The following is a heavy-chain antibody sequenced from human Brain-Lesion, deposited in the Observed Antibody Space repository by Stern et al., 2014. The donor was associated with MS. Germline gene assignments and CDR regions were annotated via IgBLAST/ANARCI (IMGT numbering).Heavy chain of an antibody. Sequence: QVQLQESGPGLVKPSQTLSLTCIVSGGSISSGSFYWNWIRQPAGRGLEWIGRIYSSGSTNYNPYLKSRVTISGDTSKNHFSLKLISMTAADTAIYYCARETGGYTYGDTDFFDYWGQGALVTVSS. CDR2: IYSSGST. CDR3: ARETGGYTYGDTDFFDY. D-gene: IGHD5-12*01. V-gene: IGHV4-61*02. CDR1: GGSISSGSFY. J-gene: IGHJ4*02.